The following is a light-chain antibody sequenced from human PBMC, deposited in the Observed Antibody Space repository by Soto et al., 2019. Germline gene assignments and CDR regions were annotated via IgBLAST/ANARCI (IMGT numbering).Light chain of an antibody. CDR1: QTMSSW. Sequence: DIQMTQSPSTLSGSVGDRVTLTCRASQTMSSWLAWDQQKPGKAPKILLYKPSSLESGVPSRFSGSGSGTEFTLTISSLQPDDFATYYCQQYSTYTPMTFGQGTKVDIK. CDR3: QQYSTYTPMT. CDR2: KPS. J-gene: IGKJ1*01. V-gene: IGKV1-5*03.